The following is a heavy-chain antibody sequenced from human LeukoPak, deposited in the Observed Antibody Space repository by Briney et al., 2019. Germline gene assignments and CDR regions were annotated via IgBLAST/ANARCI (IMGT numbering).Heavy chain of an antibody. V-gene: IGHV4-59*08. CDR3: ARHGLLGYCSGGNCYPYYYYYMDV. J-gene: IGHJ6*03. CDR1: GGSISSYY. Sequence: SETLSLTCTVSGGSISSYYWSWIRQPPGKGLEWIGYIYYSGSTNYNPSLKSRVTISVDTSKNQLTMKLSSVTAADTAVYYCARHGLLGYCSGGNCYPYYYYYMDVWGKGTTVTVSS. D-gene: IGHD2-15*01. CDR2: IYYSGST.